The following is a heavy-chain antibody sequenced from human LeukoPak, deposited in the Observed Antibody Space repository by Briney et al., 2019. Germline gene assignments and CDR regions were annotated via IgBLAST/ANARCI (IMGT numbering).Heavy chain of an antibody. CDR2: ISYDGSNK. J-gene: IGHJ4*02. CDR3: AKDQYYDILTGGAGYFDY. CDR1: GFTFSSYG. Sequence: GGSLRLSCAASGFTFSSYGMHWVRQAPGKGLEWVAVISYDGSNKYYADSVKGRFTISRGNSKNTLYLQMNSLRAEDTAVYYCAKDQYYDILTGGAGYFDYWGQGTLVTVSS. D-gene: IGHD3-9*01. V-gene: IGHV3-30*18.